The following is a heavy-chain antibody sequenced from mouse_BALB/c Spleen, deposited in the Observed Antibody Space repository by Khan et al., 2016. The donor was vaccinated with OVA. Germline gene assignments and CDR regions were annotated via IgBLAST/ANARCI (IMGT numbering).Heavy chain of an antibody. V-gene: IGHV3-2*02. Sequence: EVQLVESGPGLVKPSQSLSLTCTVTGYSITSDYAWNWIRQFPGNKLEWMGYINYSGSTNYNPALKSRISITRDTSKNLFFLQLNSVTTADTATYYCARDGSRYNYAMDYWGQGTSVTVSS. J-gene: IGHJ4*01. CDR2: INYSGST. CDR1: GYSITSDYA. D-gene: IGHD2-3*01. CDR3: ARDGSRYNYAMDY.